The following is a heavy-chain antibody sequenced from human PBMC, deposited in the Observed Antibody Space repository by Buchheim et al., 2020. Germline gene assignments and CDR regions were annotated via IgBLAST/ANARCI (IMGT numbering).Heavy chain of an antibody. CDR2: ISYDGSNK. CDR3: AKDLRGGSYWWGYFDY. Sequence: QVQLVESGGGVVQPGRSLRLSCAASGFTFSSYGMHWVRQAPGKGLEWVAVISYDGSNKYYADSVKGRFTISRDNSKNTLYLQMNSLRAEDTAVYYCAKDLRGGSYWWGYFDYWGQGTL. V-gene: IGHV3-30*18. D-gene: IGHD1-26*01. J-gene: IGHJ4*02. CDR1: GFTFSSYG.